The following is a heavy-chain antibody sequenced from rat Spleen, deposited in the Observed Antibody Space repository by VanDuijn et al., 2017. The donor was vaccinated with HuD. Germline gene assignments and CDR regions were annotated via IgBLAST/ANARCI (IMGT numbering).Heavy chain of an antibody. CDR3: AKENYYGFIFDF. CDR2: IGHDGSPT. D-gene: IGHD1-7*01. Sequence: EVQLVESGGGLVQPGRSLKLSCAASGFTFSDYNMAWVRQAPTKGLDWVSSIGHDGSPTYYRDSMKGRFTISRDNAKSTLYLQMDSLRSEDTATYYCAKENYYGFIFDFWGQGVMVTVSS. V-gene: IGHV5-7*01. J-gene: IGHJ2*01. CDR1: GFTFSDYN.